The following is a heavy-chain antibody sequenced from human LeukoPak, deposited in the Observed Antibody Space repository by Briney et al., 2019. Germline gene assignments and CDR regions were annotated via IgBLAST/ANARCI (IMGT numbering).Heavy chain of an antibody. D-gene: IGHD6-19*01. CDR3: ARDGIAVAGTFGDY. J-gene: IGHJ4*02. CDR1: GYTFTGYY. CDR2: INPNSGGT. V-gene: IGHV1-2*02. Sequence: ASVKVSCKASGYTFTGYYMHWVRQAPGQGLEWMGWINPNSGGTNYAQKFQGRVTMTRDTCISTAYMELSRLRSDDTAVYYCARDGIAVAGTFGDYWGQGTLVTVSS.